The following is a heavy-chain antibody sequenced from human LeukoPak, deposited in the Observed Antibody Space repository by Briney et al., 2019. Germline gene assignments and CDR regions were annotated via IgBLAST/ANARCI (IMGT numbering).Heavy chain of an antibody. CDR3: ARDSSGLSYFDY. J-gene: IGHJ4*02. CDR2: IYSGGTT. D-gene: IGHD3-22*01. V-gene: IGHV3-66*01. Sequence: PGGSLRLSCAASGFTVSSNYMSWVRQAPGKGLEWVSVIYSGGTTYYADSVKGRFTISRENSKNTLYLQMNSLRAEDTAVYYCARDSSGLSYFDYWGQGTLVTVSS. CDR1: GFTVSSNY.